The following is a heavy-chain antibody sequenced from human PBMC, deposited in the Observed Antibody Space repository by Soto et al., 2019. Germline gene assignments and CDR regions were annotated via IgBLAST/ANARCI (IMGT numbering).Heavy chain of an antibody. CDR2: MSRDSIDI. Sequence: EVQLVESGGGLVKPGGSLRLSCAASGFTFSSYTMSWVRQAPGKGLEWVSSMSRDSIDIYYTDLVKGRFTISRDNAKNSLYLQMNSLSAEDTAVYYCARREWDISSPSAFDIWGQGTMVTVSS. V-gene: IGHV3-21*01. J-gene: IGHJ3*02. CDR1: GFTFSSYT. CDR3: ARREWDISSPSAFDI. D-gene: IGHD6-6*01.